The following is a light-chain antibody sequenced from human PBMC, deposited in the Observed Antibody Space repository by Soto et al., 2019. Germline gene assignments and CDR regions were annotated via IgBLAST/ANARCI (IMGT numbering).Light chain of an antibody. CDR1: RSISVW. CDR3: QQYNTYSWT. CDR2: DAS. Sequence: DIQMTQAPSTLSASVGDRVTITCRASRSISVWLAWYQQKPGKAPKLLIFDASSLESGIPSRFSGSESGTEFTLTISSLHPDDFATYYCQQYNTYSWTFGQGTKVDIK. J-gene: IGKJ1*01. V-gene: IGKV1-5*01.